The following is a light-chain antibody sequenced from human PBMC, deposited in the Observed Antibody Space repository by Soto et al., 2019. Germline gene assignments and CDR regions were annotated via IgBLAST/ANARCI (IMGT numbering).Light chain of an antibody. Sequence: QSALTQPASVSGSPGQSMTIPCTGTSNDIGGYNYVSWYQQFPGKAPKLIIYDVTNRPSGVSLRFSGSKSANTSSLTISGLQSEDAAVYHCSSYSSTSTRRLFGAGTKLTVL. CDR2: DVT. V-gene: IGLV2-14*03. J-gene: IGLJ1*01. CDR1: SNDIGGYNY. CDR3: SSYSSTSTRRL.